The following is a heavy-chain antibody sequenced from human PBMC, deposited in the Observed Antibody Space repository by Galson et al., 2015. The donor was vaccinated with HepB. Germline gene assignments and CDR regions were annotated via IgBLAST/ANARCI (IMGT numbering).Heavy chain of an antibody. V-gene: IGHV1-24*01. Sequence: SVKVSCKVYGYTLTELSMHWVRQAPGKGLEWMGGFDPEDGETIYAQKFQGRVTMTEDTSTDTAYMELSSLRSEDTAVYYCATDPASCSGGSCSWGQGTLVTVSS. CDR1: GYTLTELS. CDR3: ATDPASCSGGSCS. D-gene: IGHD2-15*01. J-gene: IGHJ5*02. CDR2: FDPEDGET.